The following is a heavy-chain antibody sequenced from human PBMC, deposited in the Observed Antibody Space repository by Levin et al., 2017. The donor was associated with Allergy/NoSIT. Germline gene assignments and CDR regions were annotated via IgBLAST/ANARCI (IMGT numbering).Heavy chain of an antibody. CDR2: ISYDGNNK. CDR1: EFTFSTYG. V-gene: IGHV3-30*18. CDR3: AKASPQLWLVPDY. J-gene: IGHJ4*02. Sequence: GGSLRLSCAASEFTFSTYGMHWVRQAPGKGLEWVAIISYDGNNKYYTDSVKGRFTVSRDNSKNTLYLQMNSLRGEDTAVYYCAKASPQLWLVPDYWGQGTLVTVSS. D-gene: IGHD6-19*01.